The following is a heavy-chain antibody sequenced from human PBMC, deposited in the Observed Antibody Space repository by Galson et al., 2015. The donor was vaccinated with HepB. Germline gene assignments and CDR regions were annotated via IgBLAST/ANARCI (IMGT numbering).Heavy chain of an antibody. Sequence: SLRLSCAASGYNIGSRAVSWVRQAPGKGPEWIASVNNVGNAYYANSVKGRFTVSRDDSKDTLFLEMNSLRVEDTGVYYCAKDHPSGDWPVFDYWGQGTLVTVAS. J-gene: IGHJ4*02. CDR2: VNNVGNA. V-gene: IGHV3-23*01. CDR3: AKDHPSGDWPVFDY. CDR1: GYNIGSRA. D-gene: IGHD2-21*02.